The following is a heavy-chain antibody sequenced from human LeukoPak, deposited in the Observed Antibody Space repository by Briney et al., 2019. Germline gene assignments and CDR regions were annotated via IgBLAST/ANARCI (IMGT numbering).Heavy chain of an antibody. Sequence: PSDTLSLTCTVSGGSISSYYWSWIRQPAGKGLEWIGYIYYSGSANYNPSLKSRVTISVDTSKNQFSLKLSSVTAADTAVYYCARSDTAMVNLDYWGQGTLVTVSS. CDR1: GGSISSYY. CDR2: IYYSGSA. D-gene: IGHD5-18*01. J-gene: IGHJ4*02. V-gene: IGHV4-59*08. CDR3: ARSDTAMVNLDY.